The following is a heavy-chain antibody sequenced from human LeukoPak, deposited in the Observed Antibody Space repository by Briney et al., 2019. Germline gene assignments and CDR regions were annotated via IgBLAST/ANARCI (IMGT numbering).Heavy chain of an antibody. J-gene: IGHJ4*02. Sequence: SETLSLTCAVSGGSISSGGYSWSWIRQPPGKGLEWIGYIYHSGSTYYNPSLKSRATISVDRSKNQFSLKLSSVTAADTAVYYRARVVEGYCSSTSCPTTIDYWGQGTLVTVSS. V-gene: IGHV4-30-2*01. D-gene: IGHD2-2*01. CDR2: IYHSGST. CDR3: ARVVEGYCSSTSCPTTIDY. CDR1: GGSISSGGYS.